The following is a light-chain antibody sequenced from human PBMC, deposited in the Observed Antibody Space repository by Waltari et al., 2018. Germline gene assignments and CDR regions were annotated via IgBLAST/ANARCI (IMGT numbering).Light chain of an antibody. CDR3: QNHERLPAT. CDR1: QSIGRY. Sequence: SCRASQSIGRYLVWYQQKSVQAPRLLIYGASTRATGIPDRFSGSGSGTDFSLTISRLEAEDFAVYYCQNHERLPATFGQGTKVEIK. J-gene: IGKJ1*01. V-gene: IGKV3-20*01. CDR2: GAS.